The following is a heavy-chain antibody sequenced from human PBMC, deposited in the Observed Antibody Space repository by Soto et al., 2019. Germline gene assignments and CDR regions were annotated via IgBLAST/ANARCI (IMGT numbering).Heavy chain of an antibody. CDR3: ATLVNSSWYDWFDP. D-gene: IGHD6-13*01. CDR2: INHSGST. Sequence: SETLSLTCAVYGGSFNGYYWSWIRQPPGKGLEWIGEINHSGSTNYNPSLKSRVTISVDTSKNQFSLMLSSVTAADTAVYYCATLVNSSWYDWFDPWGQGTLVTVSS. CDR1: GGSFNGYY. V-gene: IGHV4-34*01. J-gene: IGHJ5*02.